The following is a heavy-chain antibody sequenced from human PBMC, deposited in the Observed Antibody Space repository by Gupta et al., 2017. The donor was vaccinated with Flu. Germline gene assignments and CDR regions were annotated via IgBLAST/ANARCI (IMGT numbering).Heavy chain of an antibody. CDR1: GYTFTSYA. Sequence: QVQLVQSGAEVKKPGASVKVSCKASGYTFTSYAMHWVRQAPGQRLEWMGWINAGNGNTKYSQKFQGRVTITRDTSASTAYMELSSLRSEDTAVYYCARNSGYDFLYYYYGMDVWGQGTTVTVSS. CDR3: ARNSGYDFLYYYYGMDV. V-gene: IGHV1-3*01. D-gene: IGHD5-12*01. CDR2: INAGNGNT. J-gene: IGHJ6*02.